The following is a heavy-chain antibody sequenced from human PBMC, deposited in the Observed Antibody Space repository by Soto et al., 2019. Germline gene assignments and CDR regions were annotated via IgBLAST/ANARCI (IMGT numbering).Heavy chain of an antibody. D-gene: IGHD4-17*01. J-gene: IGHJ6*02. Sequence: ETLSLTCTVSGGSISSSSYYWGWIRQPPGKGLEWIGSIYYSGYTYYNPSLKSRVTISVDTSKNQFSLKLSSVTAADTAVYYCARGLNGDYYYYYGMDVWGQGTTVT. CDR3: ARGLNGDYYYYYGMDV. CDR1: GGSISSSSYY. V-gene: IGHV4-39*07. CDR2: IYYSGYT.